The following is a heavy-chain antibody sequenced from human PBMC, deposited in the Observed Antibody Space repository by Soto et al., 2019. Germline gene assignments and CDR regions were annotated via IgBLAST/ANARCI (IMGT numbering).Heavy chain of an antibody. Sequence: SETLSLTCTVSGGSISSYYWSWIRQPPGKGLEWIGYIYYSGSTNYNPSLKSRVTISVDTSKNQFPLKLSSVTAADTAVYYCARENQLAAYFDYWGQGTLVTVSS. CDR2: IYYSGST. V-gene: IGHV4-59*01. D-gene: IGHD6-13*01. CDR1: GGSISSYY. CDR3: ARENQLAAYFDY. J-gene: IGHJ4*02.